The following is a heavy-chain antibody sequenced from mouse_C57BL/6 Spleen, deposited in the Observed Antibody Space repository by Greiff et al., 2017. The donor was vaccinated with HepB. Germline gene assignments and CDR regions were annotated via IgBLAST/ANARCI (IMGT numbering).Heavy chain of an antibody. V-gene: IGHV1-64*01. J-gene: IGHJ2*01. CDR1: GYTFTSYW. Sequence: QVQLQQPGAELVKPGASVKLSCKASGYTFTSYWMHWVKQRPGQGLEWIGMIHPNSGSTNYNEKFKSKATLTVDKSSSTAYMQLSSLTSEDSTVYYCASSSLYYFDYWGQGTTLTVSS. D-gene: IGHD1-1*01. CDR2: IHPNSGST. CDR3: ASSSLYYFDY.